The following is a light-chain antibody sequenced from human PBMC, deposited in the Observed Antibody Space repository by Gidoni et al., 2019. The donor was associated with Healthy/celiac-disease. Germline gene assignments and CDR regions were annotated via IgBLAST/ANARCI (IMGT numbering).Light chain of an antibody. J-gene: IGLJ3*02. CDR2: SDN. CDR1: SSNIGSNT. CDR3: AAWDDSLNGWV. Sequence: QSVLTHPPSASGAPGQRVTVSCSGSSSNIGSNTINWSQQLPGTAPKLLIYSDNQRPSGVPDRFSGSKSGTSASLAISGLQSEDEADYYCAAWDDSLNGWVFGGGTKLTVL. V-gene: IGLV1-44*01.